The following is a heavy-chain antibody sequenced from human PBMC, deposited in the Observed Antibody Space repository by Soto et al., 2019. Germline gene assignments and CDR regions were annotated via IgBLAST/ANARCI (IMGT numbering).Heavy chain of an antibody. CDR2: IYPGDSDT. V-gene: IGHV5-51*01. Sequence: RGESLKISCKGSGYSFTSYWIGWVRQMPGKGLEWMGIIYPGDSDTRYSPSFQGQVTISADKSISTAYLQWSSLKASDTAVYYCARHAYYYGSGSYYIYGMDVWGQGTTVTVSS. D-gene: IGHD3-10*01. CDR1: GYSFTSYW. J-gene: IGHJ6*02. CDR3: ARHAYYYGSGSYYIYGMDV.